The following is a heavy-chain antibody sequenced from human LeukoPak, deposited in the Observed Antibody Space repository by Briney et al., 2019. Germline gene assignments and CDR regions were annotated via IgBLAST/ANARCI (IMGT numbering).Heavy chain of an antibody. D-gene: IGHD1-20*01. CDR1: GFTFTDHY. Sequence: PGGSLRLSCAASGFTFTDHYMSWIRQAPGKGLEWVSYISSGSTYTNYADSVKGRFTISRDNAKNSLYLQMNSLRAEDTAVYYCARDPPFIIGTTFFDYWGQGTLVTVSS. J-gene: IGHJ4*02. CDR2: ISSGSTYT. CDR3: ARDPPFIIGTTFFDY. V-gene: IGHV3-11*06.